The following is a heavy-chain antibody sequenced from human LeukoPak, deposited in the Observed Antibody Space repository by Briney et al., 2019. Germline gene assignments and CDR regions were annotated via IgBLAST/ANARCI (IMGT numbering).Heavy chain of an antibody. CDR3: AKGTPYYYDSSGYLDFDY. J-gene: IGHJ4*02. V-gene: IGHV1-69*06. Sequence: ASVKVSCKASGGTFSSYAISWVRQAPGQGLEWMGGIVPIFGTANYAQKFQGRVTITADKSTSTAYMELSSLRSEDTAVYYCAKGTPYYYDSSGYLDFDYWGQGTLVTVSA. CDR2: IVPIFGTA. D-gene: IGHD3-22*01. CDR1: GGTFSSYA.